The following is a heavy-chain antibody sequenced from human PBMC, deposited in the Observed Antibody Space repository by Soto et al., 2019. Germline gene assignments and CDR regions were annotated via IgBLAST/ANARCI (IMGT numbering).Heavy chain of an antibody. J-gene: IGHJ4*02. V-gene: IGHV1-2*02. D-gene: IGHD6-25*01. CDR2: IYPNTETT. CDR3: VSLQTSGWPGVH. Sequence: ASVKFSCKASGYSFSGYYIQWVRQAPGQGPEWLGWIYPNTETTDSSKKFQGRVTMTSDMSTRTVYMELRDLRSDDTAVYYCVSLQTSGWPGVHWGQGTLVTVPQ. CDR1: GYSFSGYY.